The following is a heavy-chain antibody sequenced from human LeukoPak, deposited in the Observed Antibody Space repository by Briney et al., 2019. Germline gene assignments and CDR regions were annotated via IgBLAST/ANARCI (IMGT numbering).Heavy chain of an antibody. CDR1: GFTFSSYA. Sequence: AGGSLRLSCAASGFTFSSYAMSWVRQAPGKGLEWVSAISGSGGSTYYADSVKGRFTISRDNSKNTLYLQMNSLRAEDTAVYYCAKDRGSYPDAFDIWGQGTMVTVSS. CDR2: ISGSGGST. J-gene: IGHJ3*02. V-gene: IGHV3-23*01. CDR3: AKDRGSYPDAFDI. D-gene: IGHD1-26*01.